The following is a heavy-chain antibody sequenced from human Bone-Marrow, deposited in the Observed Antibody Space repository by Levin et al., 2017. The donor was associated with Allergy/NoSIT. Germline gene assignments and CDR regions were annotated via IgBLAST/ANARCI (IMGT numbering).Heavy chain of an antibody. CDR3: ARDLPYNWNDGALDY. Sequence: GGSLRLSCAASGFTFSSYGMHWVRQAPGKGLEWVAVIWYDGSNKYYADSVKGRFTISRDNSKNTLYLQMNSLRAEDTAVYYCARDLPYNWNDGALDYWGQGTLVTVSS. CDR2: IWYDGSNK. D-gene: IGHD1-20*01. J-gene: IGHJ4*02. CDR1: GFTFSSYG. V-gene: IGHV3-33*01.